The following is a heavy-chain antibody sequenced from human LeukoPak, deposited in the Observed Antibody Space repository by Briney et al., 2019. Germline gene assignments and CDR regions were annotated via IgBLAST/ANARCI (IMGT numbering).Heavy chain of an antibody. J-gene: IGHJ6*02. CDR2: INHSGST. V-gene: IGHV4-34*01. CDR1: GGSFSGYY. Sequence: PSETLSLTCAVYGGSFSGYYWSWIRQPPGKGLEWIGEINHSGSTNYNPSLESRVTISVDTSKNQFSLKLSSVTAADTAVYYCARGRVRVIVATIYYYYGMDVWGQGTTVTVSS. D-gene: IGHD5-12*01. CDR3: ARGRVRVIVATIYYYYGMDV.